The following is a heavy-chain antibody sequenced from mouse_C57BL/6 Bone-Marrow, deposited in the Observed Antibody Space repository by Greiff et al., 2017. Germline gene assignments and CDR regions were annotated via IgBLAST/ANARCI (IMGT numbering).Heavy chain of an antibody. V-gene: IGHV1-55*01. Sequence: QVQLQQSGAELVKPGASVKMSCKASGYTFTSYWIPWVKQRPGQGLEWIGDIYPGSGSTNYNEKFKSKATLTVDKSSSTAYMQLSSLTSEDSAVYYCARRDYGSSYGYFDVWGTGTTVTVSS. CDR3: ARRDYGSSYGYFDV. D-gene: IGHD1-1*01. J-gene: IGHJ1*03. CDR2: IYPGSGST. CDR1: GYTFTSYW.